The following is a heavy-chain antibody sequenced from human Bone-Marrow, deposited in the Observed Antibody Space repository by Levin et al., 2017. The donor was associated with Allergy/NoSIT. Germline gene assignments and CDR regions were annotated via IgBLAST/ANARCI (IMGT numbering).Heavy chain of an antibody. V-gene: IGHV3-9*01. CDR1: GFTFDDYA. D-gene: IGHD1-26*01. Sequence: GGSLRLSCTTAGFTFDDYALHWVRQAPGKGLEWLAGITWNSRRIDYAESVRGRFTISRDNAKNSLYLQMGSLRSEDTAVYFCAKAKWELSSRDGFDVWGQGTMVTVSS. J-gene: IGHJ3*01. CDR3: AKAKWELSSRDGFDV. CDR2: ITWNSRRI.